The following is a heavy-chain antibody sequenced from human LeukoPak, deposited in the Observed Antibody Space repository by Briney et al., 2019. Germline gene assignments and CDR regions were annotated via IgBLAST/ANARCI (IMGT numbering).Heavy chain of an antibody. Sequence: GGSLRLSCAASGFTFSSYEMNWVRQAPGKGLEWVSYISSSGSTIFYADSVKGQFTISRDNAKNSLYLQMNSLRAEDTAVYYCARLYSSSSGLRASDYWGQGILVTVSS. CDR1: GFTFSSYE. D-gene: IGHD6-6*01. J-gene: IGHJ4*02. V-gene: IGHV3-48*03. CDR2: ISSSGSTI. CDR3: ARLYSSSSGLRASDY.